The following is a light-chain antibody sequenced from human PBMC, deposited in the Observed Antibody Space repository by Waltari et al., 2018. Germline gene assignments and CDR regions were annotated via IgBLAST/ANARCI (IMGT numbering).Light chain of an antibody. CDR1: TGAVNSGFY. J-gene: IGLJ3*02. V-gene: IGLV7-43*01. Sequence: QTVVTQSPSLTVSPAGTVTLACASPTGAVNSGFYPNWFQQNPGQTPRSLIYSTSNRHSWPLDRLSGTLFGGKAVLTLADVQPEDEADFYCLLYYGGAWVFGGGTRLTVL. CDR3: LLYYGGAWV. CDR2: STS.